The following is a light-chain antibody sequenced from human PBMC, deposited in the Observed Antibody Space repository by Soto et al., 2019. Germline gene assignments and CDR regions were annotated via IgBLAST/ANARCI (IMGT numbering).Light chain of an antibody. Sequence: QSVLTQPPSASGTPGQRVTISCSGSSSNIRSNTVNWYQQLPGTAPKLLIYNNNHRPSGVPDRISGSKSGTTASLAISGLQSEDEADYYCAAWDDSLNGVLFDGGTKLTVL. CDR3: AAWDDSLNGVL. CDR1: SSNIRSNT. V-gene: IGLV1-44*01. CDR2: NNN. J-gene: IGLJ2*01.